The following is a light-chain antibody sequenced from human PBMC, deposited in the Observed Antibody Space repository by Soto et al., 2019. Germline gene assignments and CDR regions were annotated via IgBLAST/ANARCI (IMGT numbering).Light chain of an antibody. CDR3: SSYTTSNTRQIV. CDR1: SSDVGGYNY. Sequence: QSALTQPASVSGSPGQSITISCTGTSSDVGGYNYISWYQQHPGKSSKFMIYDVSNRPSVVSNRFSGSKSGNTASLTISGLQAEDEADYYCSSYTTSNTRQIVFGTGTKVTVL. V-gene: IGLV2-14*01. J-gene: IGLJ1*01. CDR2: DVS.